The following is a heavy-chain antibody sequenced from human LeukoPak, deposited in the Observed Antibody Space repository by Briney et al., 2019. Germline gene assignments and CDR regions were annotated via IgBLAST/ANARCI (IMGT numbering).Heavy chain of an antibody. V-gene: IGHV3-30*18. Sequence: GGPLRLSCAASGFTFSSYGMHWVRQAPGKGLEWVAVISYDGSNIYYADSVKGRFTISRDNSKNTLYLHMNSLRVEDTALYHCAKDGDYGDYVSNYYYGMDVWGQGTTVTVSS. CDR1: GFTFSSYG. CDR3: AKDGDYGDYVSNYYYGMDV. D-gene: IGHD4-17*01. J-gene: IGHJ6*02. CDR2: ISYDGSNI.